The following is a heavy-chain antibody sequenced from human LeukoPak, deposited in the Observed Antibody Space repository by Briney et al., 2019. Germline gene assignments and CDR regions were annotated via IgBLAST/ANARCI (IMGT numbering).Heavy chain of an antibody. J-gene: IGHJ4*02. CDR2: IRGSGGST. CDR3: ANFPSGWCASDIDY. CDR1: GFTFSSYA. Sequence: GGSLRLSCAASGFTFSSYAMSWVRQAPGKGLEWVSAIRGSGGSTYYAAPVKGRFTISRDNSKNTLYLQMTSLRAEDTAVYYCANFPSGWCASDIDYWGQGTLVTV. V-gene: IGHV3-23*01. D-gene: IGHD6-19*01.